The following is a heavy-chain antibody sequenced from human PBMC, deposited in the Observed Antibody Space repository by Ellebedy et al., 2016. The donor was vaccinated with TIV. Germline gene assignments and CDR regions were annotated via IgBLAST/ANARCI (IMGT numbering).Heavy chain of an antibody. CDR2: INPSSGGT. Sequence: AASVKVSCKASGYTFTDYYIHWPRQAPGQGPEWMGWINPSSGGTGHARRFQGRVAMTRDTSISTVYMEMDSLTSDDTAMYFCARDQGGPTHFDAFDIWGLGTLVTVSS. V-gene: IGHV1-2*07. CDR1: GYTFTDYY. J-gene: IGHJ3*02. D-gene: IGHD3-16*01. CDR3: ARDQGGPTHFDAFDI.